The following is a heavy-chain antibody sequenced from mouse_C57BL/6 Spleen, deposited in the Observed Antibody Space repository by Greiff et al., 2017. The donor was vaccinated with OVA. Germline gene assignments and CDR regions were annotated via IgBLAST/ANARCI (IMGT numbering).Heavy chain of an antibody. Sequence: QVQLQQSGAELVRPGASVTLSCKASGYTFTDYEMHWVKQTPVHGLEWIGAIDPETGGTAYNQKFKGKAILTADKSSSTAYMELRSLTSDDSAVYYCTRWAYDYGFAYWGQGTLVTVSA. D-gene: IGHD2-4*01. V-gene: IGHV1-15*01. CDR2: IDPETGGT. CDR1: GYTFTDYE. CDR3: TRWAYDYGFAY. J-gene: IGHJ3*01.